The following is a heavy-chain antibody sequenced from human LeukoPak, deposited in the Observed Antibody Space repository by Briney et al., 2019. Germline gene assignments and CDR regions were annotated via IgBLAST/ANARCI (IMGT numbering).Heavy chain of an antibody. CDR2: INPNSGGT. V-gene: IGHV1-2*02. CDR1: GYTFTGYY. D-gene: IGHD3-3*01. CDR3: ARAPPYDFWSGYYQG. Sequence: ASVKVSCKASGYTFTGYYMHWVRQAPGQGLEWMGWINPNSGGTNYAQKFQGGVTMTRDTSISTAYMELSRLRSDDTAVYYCARAPPYDFWSGYYQGWGQGTLVTVSS. J-gene: IGHJ4*02.